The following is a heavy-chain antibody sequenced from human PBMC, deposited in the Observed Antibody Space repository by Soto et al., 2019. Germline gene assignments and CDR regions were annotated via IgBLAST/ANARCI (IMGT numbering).Heavy chain of an antibody. V-gene: IGHV1-18*01. CDR2: VSAEDGST. Sequence: QAQLVQSGPEVKQPGASVKISCKASGYTFISYAISWVRQAPGQGLQWMGWVSAEDGSTNYAERIQGRVTMTTDTPTNTAYKELRSLRYDDTAVYYWARDPKIPRYSNRGGGLDPWGQGTPVTVSS. CDR1: GYTFISYA. CDR3: ARDPKIPRYSNRGGGLDP. J-gene: IGHJ5*02. D-gene: IGHD3-16*02.